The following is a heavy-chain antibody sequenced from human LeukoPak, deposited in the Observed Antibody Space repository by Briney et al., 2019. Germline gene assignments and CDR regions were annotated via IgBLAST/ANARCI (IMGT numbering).Heavy chain of an antibody. J-gene: IGHJ6*03. V-gene: IGHV1-18*01. CDR2: ISAHNGNT. D-gene: IGHD2-2*01. CDR1: GYTFTSYG. CDR3: ARGFVGPAAIFNYYYYYMDV. Sequence: ASVKVSCKASGYTFTSYGFSWVRQAPGQGREWRGWISAHNGNTDYAQKLQGRVTMTTDTSTSTAYMELSSLRSEDTAVYYCARGFVGPAAIFNYYYYYMDVWGKGTTVTVSS.